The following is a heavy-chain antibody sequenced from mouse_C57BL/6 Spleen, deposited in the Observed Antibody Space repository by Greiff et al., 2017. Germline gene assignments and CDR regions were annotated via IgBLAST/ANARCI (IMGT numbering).Heavy chain of an antibody. CDR3: ARNPFDY. CDR2: ISSGSSTI. Sequence: DVMLVESGGSLVKPGGSLKLSCAASGFTFSDYGMHWVRQAPEKGLEWVAYISSGSSTIYYADTVKGRFTISRDNAKNTLFLQMTSLRSEDTAMYYCARNPFDYWGQGTTLTVSS. J-gene: IGHJ2*01. CDR1: GFTFSDYG. V-gene: IGHV5-17*01.